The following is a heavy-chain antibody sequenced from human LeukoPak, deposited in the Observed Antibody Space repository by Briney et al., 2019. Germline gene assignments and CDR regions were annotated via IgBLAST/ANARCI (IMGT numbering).Heavy chain of an antibody. CDR2: IYYSGST. Sequence: PSETLSLTCTVSAASISSYYWSWIRQPPGKGLEWIGYIYYSGSTNYNPSLKSRVTMSVDTSKNQFSLKLSSVTAADTAVYYCARGYSSGWYHYFDYWGQGTLVTVSS. J-gene: IGHJ4*02. CDR3: ARGYSSGWYHYFDY. CDR1: AASISSYY. V-gene: IGHV4-59*12. D-gene: IGHD6-19*01.